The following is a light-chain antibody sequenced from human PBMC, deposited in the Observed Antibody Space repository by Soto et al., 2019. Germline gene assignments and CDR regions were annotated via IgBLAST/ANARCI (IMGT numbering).Light chain of an antibody. J-gene: IGKJ5*01. CDR2: GAS. Sequence: EIVMTQSPATQSESPGQRDTLSCRASQSVSSNLAWYQQKPGQAPRLLIYGASTRATGIPAKFSGSGSGTEFTLTISSLQSEDFAVYSCQQYNDWPLLFGQGTRLEI. CDR3: QQYNDWPLL. V-gene: IGKV3-15*01. CDR1: QSVSSN.